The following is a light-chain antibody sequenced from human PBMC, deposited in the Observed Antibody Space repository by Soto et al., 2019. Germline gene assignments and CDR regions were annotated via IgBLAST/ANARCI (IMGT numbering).Light chain of an antibody. V-gene: IGKV3-15*01. Sequence: EIVMTQSPATLSVSPGEIATLSCSASQGVGSNLAWYQQKPGQSPRLLIYGASTRATGLPARFTGSGSGTEFTLTISSLQSEDFAVYYCQKYNNWPINFGQGTRLEIK. CDR3: QKYNNWPIN. CDR1: QGVGSN. CDR2: GAS. J-gene: IGKJ5*01.